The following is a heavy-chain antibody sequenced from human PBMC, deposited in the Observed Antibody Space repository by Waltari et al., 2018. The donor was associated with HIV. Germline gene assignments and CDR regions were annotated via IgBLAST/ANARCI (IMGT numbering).Heavy chain of an antibody. CDR2: IWAYDDNI. D-gene: IGHD5-18*01. CDR3: TKGGGSWIQETHYYKAFDV. J-gene: IGHJ6*02. Sequence: QLLQSGPETRKPGASVRLSCKASGHDFTSYGISWVWRGPGGGLEGVGWIWAYDDNIDIDRKFKDRVSLTTETSTTTAFLEVRSLTVDDTAIYHCTKGGGSWIQETHYYKAFDVWGHGTTVIV. CDR1: GHDFTSYG. V-gene: IGHV1-18*01.